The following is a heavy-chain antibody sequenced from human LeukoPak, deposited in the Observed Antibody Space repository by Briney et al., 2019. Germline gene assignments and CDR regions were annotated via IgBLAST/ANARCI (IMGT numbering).Heavy chain of an antibody. CDR2: ISAYNGNT. V-gene: IGHV1-18*01. CDR1: GYTFTSYG. CDR3: ARGRRSYYPLLYYFDY. Sequence: ASVKVSCKASGYTFTSYGISWVRQAPGQGLEWMGWISAYNGNTNYAQKFQGRVTMTRNTSISTAYMELSSLRSEDTAVYYCARGRRSYYPLLYYFDYWGQGTLVTVSS. D-gene: IGHD1-26*01. J-gene: IGHJ4*02.